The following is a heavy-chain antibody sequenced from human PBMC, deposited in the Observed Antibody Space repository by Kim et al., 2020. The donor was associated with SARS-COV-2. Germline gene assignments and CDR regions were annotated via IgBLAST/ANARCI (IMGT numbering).Heavy chain of an antibody. CDR2: IYSGGST. CDR3: ARVSRYFDWFLDAFDI. Sequence: GGSLRLSCAASGFTVSSNYMSWVRQAPGKGLEWVSVIYSGGSTYYADSVKGRFTISRDNSKNTLYLQMNSLRAEDTAVYYCARVSRYFDWFLDAFDIWGQGTMVTVSS. J-gene: IGHJ3*02. CDR1: GFTVSSNY. D-gene: IGHD3-9*01. V-gene: IGHV3-53*01.